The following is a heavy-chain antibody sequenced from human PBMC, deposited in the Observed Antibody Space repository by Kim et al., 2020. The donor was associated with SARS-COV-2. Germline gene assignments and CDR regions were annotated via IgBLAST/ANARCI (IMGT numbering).Heavy chain of an antibody. Sequence: GGSLRLSCAASGFTFGHVSINWVRQAPGKGLEWVGRIKSNSDGGTTDYAAPVKGRFTMSRDDSKHTIYLQMSSLHSDDTGVYYCATGVASAPRVSPLIWG. CDR2: IKSNSDGGTT. CDR3: ATGVASAPRVSPLI. J-gene: IGHJ3*02. CDR1: GFTFGHVS. V-gene: IGHV3-15*01. D-gene: IGHD2-21*01.